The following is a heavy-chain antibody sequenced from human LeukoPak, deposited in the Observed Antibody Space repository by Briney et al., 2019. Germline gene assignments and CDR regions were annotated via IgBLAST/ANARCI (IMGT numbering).Heavy chain of an antibody. CDR2: ISSSSSYI. V-gene: IGHV3-21*01. Sequence: PGGSLRLSCAASGFTFSSYSMTWVRQAPGKGLEWVSSISSSSSYIYYADSVKGRFTISRGNAKNSLYLQMNSLRAEDTAVYYCARAVIVGATYAFDIWGQGTMVTVSS. CDR1: GFTFSSYS. J-gene: IGHJ3*02. D-gene: IGHD1-26*01. CDR3: ARAVIVGATYAFDI.